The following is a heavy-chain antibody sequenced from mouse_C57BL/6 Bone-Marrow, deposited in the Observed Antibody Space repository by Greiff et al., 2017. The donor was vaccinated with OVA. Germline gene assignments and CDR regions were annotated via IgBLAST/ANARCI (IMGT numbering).Heavy chain of an antibody. CDR1: GYTFTEYT. Sequence: VQLQQSGAELVKPGASVKLSCKASGYTFTEYTIHWVKQRSGQGLEWIGWFYPGSGSIKYNEKFKDKATLTADKSSSTVYMELSRVTSEDSAVYFCARHEEGGYGSSYWYFDVWGTGTTVTVSS. J-gene: IGHJ1*03. V-gene: IGHV1-62-2*01. CDR3: ARHEEGGYGSSYWYFDV. D-gene: IGHD1-1*01. CDR2: FYPGSGSI.